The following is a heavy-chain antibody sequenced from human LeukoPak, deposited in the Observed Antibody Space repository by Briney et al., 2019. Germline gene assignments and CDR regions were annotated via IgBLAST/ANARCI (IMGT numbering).Heavy chain of an antibody. Sequence: GGSLRLSCAASGFTFSSYGMHWVRQAPGKGLEWVAFIRYDGSNKYYADSVKGRFTISRDNSKNTLYLQMNSLRAEDTAVYYCAKDLHDNYGDYEDYYYGMDVWGQGTTVTVS. J-gene: IGHJ6*02. V-gene: IGHV3-30*02. CDR3: AKDLHDNYGDYEDYYYGMDV. CDR2: IRYDGSNK. D-gene: IGHD4-17*01. CDR1: GFTFSSYG.